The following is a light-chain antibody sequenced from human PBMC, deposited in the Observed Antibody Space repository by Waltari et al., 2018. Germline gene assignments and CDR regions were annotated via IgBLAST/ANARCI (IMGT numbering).Light chain of an antibody. Sequence: ALTQPRSVSGSPGQSVTISCTGASSDVGGYNDVSWYQQPPGKAPKLMIYDVSKRPSGVPDRFSGSKSGDTASLTISGLRAEDEADYYCCSYAGRYTYVFGTGTKVTVL. CDR1: SSDVGGYND. V-gene: IGLV2-11*01. CDR3: CSYAGRYTYV. CDR2: DVS. J-gene: IGLJ1*01.